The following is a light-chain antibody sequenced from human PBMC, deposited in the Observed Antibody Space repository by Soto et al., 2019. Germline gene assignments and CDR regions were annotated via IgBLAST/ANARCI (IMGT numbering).Light chain of an antibody. V-gene: IGKV1-9*01. Sequence: IQLTQSPSSLSASVGDRVTITCRSSQGISSLLAWYQQKPGKAPKLLIDAASTLQSGVPSRFSGSGSGTDFTLTISSLQPDDFATYYCQQYNSYATFGQVTKVDVK. J-gene: IGKJ1*01. CDR2: AAS. CDR1: QGISSL. CDR3: QQYNSYAT.